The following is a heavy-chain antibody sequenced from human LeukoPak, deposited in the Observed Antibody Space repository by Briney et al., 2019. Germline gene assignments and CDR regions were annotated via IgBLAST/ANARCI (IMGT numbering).Heavy chain of an antibody. CDR1: GFTFSIYE. D-gene: IGHD4-17*01. CDR2: ISRSGSTI. V-gene: IGHV3-48*03. CDR3: ARDPSDYGDYYDC. J-gene: IGHJ4*02. Sequence: GGSLRLLCAASGFTFSIYEMHWVRHAPGKRVEGVSYISRSGSTIYYADYVKGRFTISRDNDKNSLYLQMNRLRAEDTAVYYCARDPSDYGDYYDCWGQGTLVTVSS.